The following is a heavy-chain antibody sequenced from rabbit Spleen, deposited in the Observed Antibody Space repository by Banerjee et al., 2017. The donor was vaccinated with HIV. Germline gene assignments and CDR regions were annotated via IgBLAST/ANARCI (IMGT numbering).Heavy chain of an antibody. CDR3: ARDRGGSGYSFDL. J-gene: IGHJ4*01. V-gene: IGHV1S45*01. CDR1: GFTLSSYW. Sequence: QEQLEESGGDLVKPEGSLTLTCTASGFTLSSYWMSWVRQAPGKGLEWIGCIDAGSSGSTVYASWAKGRFTITRSTSLNTVDLKMTSLTAADTATYFCARDRGGSGYSFDLWGPGTLVTVS. CDR2: IDAGSSGST. D-gene: IGHD7-1*01.